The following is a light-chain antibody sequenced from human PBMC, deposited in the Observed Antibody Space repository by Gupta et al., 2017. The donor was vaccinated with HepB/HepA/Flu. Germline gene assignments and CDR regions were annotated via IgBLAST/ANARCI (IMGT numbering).Light chain of an antibody. CDR1: KLGHKY. V-gene: IGLV3-1*01. Sequence: SYALTQPPSVSVSPGQTASITCSGDKLGHKYVCWYQQKPGQSPVLVIYQDTKRPSGISERFSGSNSGNTATLTIGGTQPRDEDDYYCQAWDSSTVVFGGGTKLTVL. J-gene: IGLJ2*01. CDR3: QAWDSSTVV. CDR2: QDT.